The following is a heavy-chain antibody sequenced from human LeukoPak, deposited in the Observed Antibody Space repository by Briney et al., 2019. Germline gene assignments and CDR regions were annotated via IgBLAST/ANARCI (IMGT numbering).Heavy chain of an antibody. Sequence: EASETLSLTCTVSGGSISSSSYYWGWIRQPPGKGLEWIGSIYYSGSTYYNPSLKSRVTISVDTSKNQFSLKLSSVTAADTAVYYCARTKWQSWGSGTEWYAFDIWGQGTMVTVSS. D-gene: IGHD3-3*01. V-gene: IGHV4-39*07. J-gene: IGHJ3*02. CDR3: ARTKWQSWGSGTEWYAFDI. CDR1: GGSISSSSYY. CDR2: IYYSGST.